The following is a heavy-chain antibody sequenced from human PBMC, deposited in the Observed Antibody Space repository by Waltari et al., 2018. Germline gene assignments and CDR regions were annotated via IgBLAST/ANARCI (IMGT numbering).Heavy chain of an antibody. CDR2: IFHRGST. V-gene: IGHV4-38-2*02. Sequence: QVQLQESGPGLVKPSETLSLPCTVSVYSIRSTYYWGWIRQSPGKGLEWIGSIFHRGSTYYNPSLKSRVTISVDTSKNQFSLKLSSVTAADTAVYYCATDPSYYGSGTYWAGWFDPWGQGTLVTVSS. J-gene: IGHJ5*02. CDR1: VYSIRSTYY. D-gene: IGHD3-10*01. CDR3: ATDPSYYGSGTYWAGWFDP.